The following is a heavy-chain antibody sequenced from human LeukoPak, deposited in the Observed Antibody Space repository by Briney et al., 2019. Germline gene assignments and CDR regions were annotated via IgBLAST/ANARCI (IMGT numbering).Heavy chain of an antibody. J-gene: IGHJ2*01. V-gene: IGHV4-59*01. CDR2: IYYSGST. D-gene: IGHD4-17*01. Sequence: SETLSLTCTVSGGSLSSYYWSWIRQPPGKGLEWIGYIYYSGSTNYNPSLTSRVTISVDTSKNQFSLKLSSVPAADTAVYYCATDYGDGYWYFDLWGRGTLVTVSS. CDR1: GGSLSSYY. CDR3: ATDYGDGYWYFDL.